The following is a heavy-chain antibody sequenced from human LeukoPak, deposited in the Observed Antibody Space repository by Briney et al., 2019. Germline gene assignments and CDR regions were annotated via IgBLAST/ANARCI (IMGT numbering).Heavy chain of an antibody. Sequence: ASVKVSCKAAGCTFIDYYMQWVRQAPGQGLEWMGRINPKSGGTNYAQKFQGRVTMTRDTSISTAYMELSRLTSDDTAVYYCARESSGWYYIDYWGQGTLVTVSS. D-gene: IGHD6-19*01. J-gene: IGHJ4*02. V-gene: IGHV1-2*06. CDR3: ARESSGWYYIDY. CDR1: GCTFIDYY. CDR2: INPKSGGT.